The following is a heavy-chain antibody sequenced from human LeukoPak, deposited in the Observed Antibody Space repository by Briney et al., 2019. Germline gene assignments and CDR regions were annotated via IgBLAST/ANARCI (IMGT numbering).Heavy chain of an antibody. D-gene: IGHD6-6*01. CDR3: ARMYSSSFYFDY. J-gene: IGHJ4*02. CDR1: GFTFSSYS. Sequence: GGSLRLSCAASGFTFSSYSMNWVRRAPGKGLEWVSSISSSSSYIYYADSVKGRFTISRDNAKNSLYLQMNSLRAEDTAVYYCARMYSSSFYFDYWGQGTLVTVSS. CDR2: ISSSSSYI. V-gene: IGHV3-21*01.